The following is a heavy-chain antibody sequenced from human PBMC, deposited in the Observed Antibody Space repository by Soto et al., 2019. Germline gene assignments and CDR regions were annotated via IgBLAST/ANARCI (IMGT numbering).Heavy chain of an antibody. J-gene: IGHJ6*03. Sequence: PGGSLRLSCAASGFTFSSYGMHWVRQAPGKGLEWVAVIWYDGSNKYYADSVKGRFTISRDNSKNTLYLQMNSLRAEDTAVYYCARDCEQLGLYYYYYMDVWGKGTTVTVSS. CDR1: GFTFSSYG. CDR2: IWYDGSNK. V-gene: IGHV3-33*01. D-gene: IGHD6-6*01. CDR3: ARDCEQLGLYYYYYMDV.